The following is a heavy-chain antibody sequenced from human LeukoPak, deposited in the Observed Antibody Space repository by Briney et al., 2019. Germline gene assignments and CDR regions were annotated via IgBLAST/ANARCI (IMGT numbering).Heavy chain of an antibody. V-gene: IGHV4-59*01. CDR1: GGSISSYY. D-gene: IGHD5-18*01. CDR2: IYYSGST. J-gene: IGHJ5*01. Sequence: SETLSLTCTVSGGSISSYYWSWIRQPPGKGLEWIGYIYYSGSTNYNPSLKSRVTISVDTSKNQFSLKLSSVTAADTAVYYCARAPRGYSYGYGIDSWGQGTLVTVSS. CDR3: ARAPRGYSYGYGIDS.